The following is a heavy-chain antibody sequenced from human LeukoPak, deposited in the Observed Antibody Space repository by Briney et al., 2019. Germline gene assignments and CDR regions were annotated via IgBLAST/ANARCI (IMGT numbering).Heavy chain of an antibody. Sequence: GGSLRLSCAASGFTVSSNYMSWVRQAPGKGLEWVSVIYSGGSTYYADSVKGRFTISRDNSKNTLYLQMNSLRAEDTAVYYCARDSLSNIVGATTYYYGMDVWGQGTTVTFSS. CDR1: GFTVSSNY. V-gene: IGHV3-53*01. CDR3: ARDSLSNIVGATTYYYGMDV. CDR2: IYSGGST. J-gene: IGHJ6*02. D-gene: IGHD1-26*01.